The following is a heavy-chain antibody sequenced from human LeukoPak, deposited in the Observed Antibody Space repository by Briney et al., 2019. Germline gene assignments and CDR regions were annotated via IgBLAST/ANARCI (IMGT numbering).Heavy chain of an antibody. D-gene: IGHD2-8*01. CDR1: GFNFRSYR. CDR3: ARDGVDAFDI. J-gene: IGHJ3*02. CDR2: ISSSNSYK. V-gene: IGHV3-21*01. Sequence: GGSLRLSCGVSGFNFRSYRMNWVRQTPGKGLEWVSSISSSNSYKYYADSVKGRFTISRDNAKNSLYLQMNSLRAEDTAVYYCARDGVDAFDIWGQGTMVIVSS.